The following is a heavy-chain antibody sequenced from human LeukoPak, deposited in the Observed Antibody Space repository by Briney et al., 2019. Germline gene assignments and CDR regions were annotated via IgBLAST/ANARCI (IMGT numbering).Heavy chain of an antibody. D-gene: IGHD2-15*01. CDR2: IDSDASRT. Sequence: GGSLRLSCAASGFTFNNYWIHWVRQVPGKDLVWVSRIDSDASRTNYADAVKGRFTISRDNVKNMVYLQMSSLTVEDTAVYYCARYCNGDTCDGALDLWGQGTLVTVSS. J-gene: IGHJ3*01. V-gene: IGHV3-74*01. CDR3: ARYCNGDTCDGALDL. CDR1: GFTFNNYW.